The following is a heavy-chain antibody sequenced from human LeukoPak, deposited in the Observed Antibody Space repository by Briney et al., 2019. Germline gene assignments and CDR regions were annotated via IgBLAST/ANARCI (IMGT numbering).Heavy chain of an antibody. V-gene: IGHV3-53*01. CDR1: GFTVSSNY. CDR2: IYSGDNT. J-gene: IGHJ4*02. D-gene: IGHD2-8*01. Sequence: GGSLRLSCAASGFTVSSNYMSWVRQAPGKGLEWVSVIYSGDNTYYSDSVKGRFTISRDNSKNTLYLQMKSLRAEDTAIYYCVKRPLKIYHVLATALPFDYWGQGTLVTVSA. CDR3: VKRPLKIYHVLATALPFDY.